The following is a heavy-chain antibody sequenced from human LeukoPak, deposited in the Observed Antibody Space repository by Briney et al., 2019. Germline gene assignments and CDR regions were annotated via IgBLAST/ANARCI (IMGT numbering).Heavy chain of an antibody. CDR1: GFTFDDFA. CDR3: ARDDVTTNGGVIADSRLFDI. V-gene: IGHV3-9*01. D-gene: IGHD2-8*02. CDR2: VSWNSDSI. Sequence: PGRSLRLSCAASGFTFDDFAMHWVRQAPGKGLEWVSGVSWNSDSIGYADSVKGRFTISRDNAKNSLYLQMNSLRGEDTALYYCARDDVTTNGGVIADSRLFDIWGQGTMVTVSS. J-gene: IGHJ3*02.